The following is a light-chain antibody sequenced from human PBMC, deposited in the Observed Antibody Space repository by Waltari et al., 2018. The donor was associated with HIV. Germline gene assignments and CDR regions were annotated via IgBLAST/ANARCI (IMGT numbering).Light chain of an antibody. V-gene: IGLV2-11*01. CDR1: SSDVGAYAF. CDR2: DGP. Sequence: QSALTQPRSVSASPGQSVTISCTGTSSDVGAYAFVHWYQLLPGEAHKFIIYDGPKRPSGVPERFSVSNSANTASLTISGLQAEDEAEYYCCSYAGTYTLKFGGGTKLTV. CDR3: CSYAGTYTLK. J-gene: IGLJ2*01.